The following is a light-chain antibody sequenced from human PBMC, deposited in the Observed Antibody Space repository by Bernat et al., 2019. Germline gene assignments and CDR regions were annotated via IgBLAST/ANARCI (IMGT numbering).Light chain of an antibody. CDR1: QTISTSH. J-gene: IGKJ5*01. V-gene: IGKV3-20*01. Sequence: EIVLTQSPRTLSLSPGDRVTLSCRASQTISTSHLVWYQQKPGQAPSLLIYGTSSRATGIPDRFSGSGYGTDFTLIISRLEPEDFAVYYCQHYGNSPPITFGKGTRLEI. CDR2: GTS. CDR3: QHYGNSPPIT.